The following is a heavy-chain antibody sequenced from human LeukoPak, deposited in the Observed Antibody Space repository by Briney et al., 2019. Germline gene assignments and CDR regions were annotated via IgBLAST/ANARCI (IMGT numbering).Heavy chain of an antibody. CDR2: IYYSGST. CDR3: ARGSSSGYDL. D-gene: IGHD5-12*01. CDR1: GVSISSYY. Sequence: SETLSLTCTVSGVSISSYYWSWIRQPPGKGLEWIGYIYYSGSTNYNPSLKSRVTILVDTSKNQFSLKLSSVTAADTAVYYCARGSSSGYDLWGQGTLVTVSS. V-gene: IGHV4-59*01. J-gene: IGHJ4*02.